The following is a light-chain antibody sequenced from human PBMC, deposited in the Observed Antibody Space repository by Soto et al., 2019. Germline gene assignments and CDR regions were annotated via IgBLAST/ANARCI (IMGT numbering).Light chain of an antibody. CDR2: DTS. CDR1: QSVSSY. Sequence: EIVLTQSPGTLSLSVGERVTLSCRASQSVSSYLAWYQQTPGQAPRLLIYDTSNRATGTPDRFSGSGSGTDFTLTISRLELEDFTVYYCQQYGSSPLTFGGGTRLEIK. V-gene: IGKV3-20*01. J-gene: IGKJ5*01. CDR3: QQYGSSPLT.